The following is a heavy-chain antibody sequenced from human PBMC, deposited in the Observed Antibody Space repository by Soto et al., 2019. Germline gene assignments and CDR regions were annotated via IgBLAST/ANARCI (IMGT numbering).Heavy chain of an antibody. Sequence: PSETLSLTCTVSGGSISSPHDYWCWIRHSPGRGLEWIASIYYSGSSYYNPSLKSRITISVDTSKNQFSLNLTSVTAADTAVYYCAKHGLTAYMAYYFDLWGRGTLVTISS. D-gene: IGHD3-16*01. CDR2: IYYSGSS. CDR3: AKHGLTAYMAYYFDL. J-gene: IGHJ4*02. CDR1: GGSISSPHDY. V-gene: IGHV4-39*01.